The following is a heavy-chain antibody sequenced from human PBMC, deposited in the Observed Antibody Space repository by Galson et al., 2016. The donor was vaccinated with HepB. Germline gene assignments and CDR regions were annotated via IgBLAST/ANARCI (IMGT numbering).Heavy chain of an antibody. CDR2: IRYSGGT. V-gene: IGHV4-31*03. CDR1: GDSISNGVYY. D-gene: IGHD1-26*01. J-gene: IGHJ4*02. Sequence: TLSLTCTVSGDSISNGVYYGNWIRQHPGKGLEWIGYIRYSGGTYYNPSLGSRVTISVDTHKNQFILGLKSVTAADTAVYYCARGAVVGAAWTFDFWGQGTLVTVSS. CDR3: ARGAVVGAAWTFDF.